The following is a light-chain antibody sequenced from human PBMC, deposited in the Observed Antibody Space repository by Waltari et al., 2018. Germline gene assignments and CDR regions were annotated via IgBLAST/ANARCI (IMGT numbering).Light chain of an antibody. CDR2: GAS. CDR3: LQYGISLPLS. Sequence: EIGFTQSPGHLSLAPGERATLPCRARQSVSRFLAWFQQKPGQTPRLLIYGASHRATGIPDRFSGSGSGTDFTLTISRLDPEDFAVYYCLQYGISLPLSFGGGTKVEIK. CDR1: QSVSRF. J-gene: IGKJ4*01. V-gene: IGKV3-20*01.